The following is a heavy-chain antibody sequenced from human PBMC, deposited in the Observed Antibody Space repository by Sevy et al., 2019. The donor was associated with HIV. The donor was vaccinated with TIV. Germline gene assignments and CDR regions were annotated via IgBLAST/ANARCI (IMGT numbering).Heavy chain of an antibody. CDR1: GFTFSSFA. D-gene: IGHD4-17*01. CDR3: ARDPTRYYGDSNPSYYFDY. J-gene: IGHJ4*02. V-gene: IGHV3-30-3*01. Sequence: GGSLRLSCAASGFTFSSFAMHWVRQAPGRGLEWVAIISYDGINKNYANSVKGRFTISRDNSKNTLYLQMNSLRGEDTAVYYCARDPTRYYGDSNPSYYFDYWGQGTLVTVSS. CDR2: ISYDGINK.